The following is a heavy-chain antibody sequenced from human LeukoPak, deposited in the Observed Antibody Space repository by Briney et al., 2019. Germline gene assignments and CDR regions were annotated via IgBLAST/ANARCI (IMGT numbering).Heavy chain of an antibody. V-gene: IGHV3-21*01. Sequence: GGSLRLSCVASGFTVSSYDMNWVRQAPGKGLEWVSSISSSSSYIYYADSVKGRFTISRDNAKNSLYLQMNSLRAEDTAVYYCARESHYGGTPKDDAFDIWGQGTMVTVSS. CDR1: GFTVSSYD. D-gene: IGHD4-23*01. CDR3: ARESHYGGTPKDDAFDI. CDR2: ISSSSSYI. J-gene: IGHJ3*02.